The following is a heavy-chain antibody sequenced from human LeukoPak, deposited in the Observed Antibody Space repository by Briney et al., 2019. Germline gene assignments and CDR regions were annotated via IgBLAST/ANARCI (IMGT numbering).Heavy chain of an antibody. Sequence: PSETLSLTCTVSGYSISSGYYWGWIRQPPGKGLEWIGSIYHSGSTYYNPSLKSRVTISVDTSKNQFSLKLSSVSAADTAVYYCARDLDNDFWSGYYMPLWWFDPWGQGTLVTVSS. V-gene: IGHV4-38-2*02. J-gene: IGHJ5*02. CDR1: GYSISSGYY. CDR3: ARDLDNDFWSGYYMPLWWFDP. CDR2: IYHSGST. D-gene: IGHD3-3*01.